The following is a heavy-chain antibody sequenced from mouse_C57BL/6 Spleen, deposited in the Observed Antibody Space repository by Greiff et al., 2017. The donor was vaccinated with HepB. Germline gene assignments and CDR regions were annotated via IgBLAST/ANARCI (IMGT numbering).Heavy chain of an antibody. D-gene: IGHD2-4*01. V-gene: IGHV5-6*01. CDR3: ARQPDYDMDY. Sequence: EVQVVESGGDLVKPGGSLKLSCAASGFTFSSYGMSWVRQTPDKRLEWVATISSGGSYTYYPDSVKGRFTISRDNAKNTLYLQMSSLKSEDTAMYYCARQPDYDMDYWGQGTSVTVSS. CDR1: GFTFSSYG. J-gene: IGHJ4*01. CDR2: ISSGGSYT.